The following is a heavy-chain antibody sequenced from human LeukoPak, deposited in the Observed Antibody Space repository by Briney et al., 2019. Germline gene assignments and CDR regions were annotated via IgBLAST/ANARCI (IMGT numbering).Heavy chain of an antibody. CDR3: ARMRDNWNVCVFDI. CDR1: GGSFSGDY. CDR2: INHSGSA. D-gene: IGHD1-1*01. J-gene: IGHJ3*02. Sequence: SETLSLTCGVYGGSFSGDYWSWDRQPPGKGLEWIGEINHSGSASYNPSLKSRVTISVDTSKIQFSLKLSSVTATDTAVYYCARMRDNWNVCVFDIWGQGTMVTVSS. V-gene: IGHV4-34*01.